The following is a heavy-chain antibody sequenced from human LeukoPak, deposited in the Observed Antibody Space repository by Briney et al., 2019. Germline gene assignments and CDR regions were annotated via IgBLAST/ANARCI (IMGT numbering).Heavy chain of an antibody. V-gene: IGHV4-59*01. Sequence: SDTLSLTCTVSGGSISSYYWSWRRQPPGKGLEYIGYIYYRGSTNYNPSLKSRVTISLDTSKNQFSLKLDSVTAADTAVYYCARDLSNYYDSSGTRRYYYMDVWGKGTTVTVSS. J-gene: IGHJ6*03. D-gene: IGHD3-22*01. CDR1: GGSISSYY. CDR2: IYYRGST. CDR3: ARDLSNYYDSSGTRRYYYMDV.